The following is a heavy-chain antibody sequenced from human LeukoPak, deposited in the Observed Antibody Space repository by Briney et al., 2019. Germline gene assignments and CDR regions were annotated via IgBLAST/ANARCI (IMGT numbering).Heavy chain of an antibody. CDR2: INLNSDGT. D-gene: IGHD2-15*01. V-gene: IGHV1-2*02. Sequence: ASVKVSCKASGYTFTDCYMHWVRQAPGQGLEWMGWINLNSDGTNFAQRFQGRVTMTRDTSISTAYMDLSRLISDDTAVYYCARDAGYCTGGSCWYFDHWGQGTLVTVSS. J-gene: IGHJ4*02. CDR1: GYTFTDCY. CDR3: ARDAGYCTGGSCWYFDH.